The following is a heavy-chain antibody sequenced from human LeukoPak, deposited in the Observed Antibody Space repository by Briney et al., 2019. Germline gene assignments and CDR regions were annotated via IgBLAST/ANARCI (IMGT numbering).Heavy chain of an antibody. CDR1: GFTFSTYA. CDR3: ARVDYDRSGEDANAEYFQH. CDR2: ISSTAYTI. D-gene: IGHD3-22*01. V-gene: IGHV3-48*03. J-gene: IGHJ1*01. Sequence: GGSLRLSCAASGFTFSTYAMSWVRQAPGKGLEWVSYISSTAYTIFYADSVKGRFTISRGNAKNSLYLQMNSLRAEDTAIYYCARVDYDRSGEDANAEYFQHWGQGTLVTVSS.